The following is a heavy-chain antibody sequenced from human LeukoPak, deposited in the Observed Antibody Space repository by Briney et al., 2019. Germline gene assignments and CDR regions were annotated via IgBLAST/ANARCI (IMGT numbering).Heavy chain of an antibody. CDR2: ISYDGSNK. CDR1: GFTFSSYG. V-gene: IGHV3-30*18. J-gene: IGHJ4*02. D-gene: IGHD6-13*01. Sequence: GRSLRLSCAASGFTFSSYGMHWVRQAPGKGLEWVAVISYDGSNKYYADSVKGRFTISRDNSKNTLYLQMNSLRAEDTAVYYCAKDGAAAGTIDDYWGQGTLVTVSS. CDR3: AKDGAAAGTIDDY.